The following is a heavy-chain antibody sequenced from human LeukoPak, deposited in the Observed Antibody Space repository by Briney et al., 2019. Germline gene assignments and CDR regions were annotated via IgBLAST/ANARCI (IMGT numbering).Heavy chain of an antibody. CDR1: GFTFSSYG. CDR3: ARGLTYCSSTSCYESGAFDY. V-gene: IGHV3-33*01. Sequence: GGSLRLSCAASGFTFSSYGMHWVRQAPGKGLEWVAIIWYDGSNKYFADSVKGRFTISRDNSKNTVYLQVNSLRAEDTAVYYCARGLTYCSSTSCYESGAFDYWGQGTLVTVSS. J-gene: IGHJ4*02. CDR2: IWYDGSNK. D-gene: IGHD2-2*01.